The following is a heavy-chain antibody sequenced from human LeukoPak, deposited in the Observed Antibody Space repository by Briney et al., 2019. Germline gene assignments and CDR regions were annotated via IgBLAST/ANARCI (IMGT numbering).Heavy chain of an antibody. Sequence: GGSLRLSCATSRFTFNIYAMSWVRQAPGKGLEWVSGINDNGGSTLYADSVKGRFTLSRDNSKGTLYLQMNSLRAEDTAVYYCAKDRYSSSWYDYWGQGTLVTVSS. J-gene: IGHJ4*02. CDR1: RFTFNIYA. D-gene: IGHD6-13*01. CDR2: INDNGGST. CDR3: AKDRYSSSWYDY. V-gene: IGHV3-23*01.